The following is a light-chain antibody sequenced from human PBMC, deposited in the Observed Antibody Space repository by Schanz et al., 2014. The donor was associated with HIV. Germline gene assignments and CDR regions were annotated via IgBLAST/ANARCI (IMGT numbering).Light chain of an antibody. Sequence: EIVMTQSPGTLSVSPGERATLSCRASQTVSNNLAWYQQKPGQAPRLLIYGASTRVTGIPARFSGSGSGTDFTLTISSLEPEDFAVYYCQQYGSSPTFGQGTRVEIK. CDR1: QTVSNN. CDR2: GAS. V-gene: IGKV3-20*01. CDR3: QQYGSSPT. J-gene: IGKJ1*01.